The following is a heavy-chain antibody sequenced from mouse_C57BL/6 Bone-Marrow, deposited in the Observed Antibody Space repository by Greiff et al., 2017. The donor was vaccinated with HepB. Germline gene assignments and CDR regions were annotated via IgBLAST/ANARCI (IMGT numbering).Heavy chain of an antibody. CDR2: INPNNGGT. J-gene: IGHJ2*01. CDR3: ARAFYGSIGY. CDR1: GYTFTDYN. Sequence: EVQLQESGPELVKPGASVKMSCKASGYTFTDYNMHWVKQSHGKSLEWIGYINPNNGGTSYNQKFKGKATLTVNKSSSTAYMELSSLTSEDSEVYYCARAFYGSIGYWGQGTTLTVSS. D-gene: IGHD1-1*01. V-gene: IGHV1-22*01.